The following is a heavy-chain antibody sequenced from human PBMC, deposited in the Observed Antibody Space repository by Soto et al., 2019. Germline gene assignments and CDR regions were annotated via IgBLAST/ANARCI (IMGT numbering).Heavy chain of an antibody. CDR1: GFTFTNYA. J-gene: IGHJ4*02. CDR2: ISGRGGTT. Sequence: ELQLLESGGGLIQRVGSLRLSCAASGFTFTNYAMSWVRQAPGRGLEWVSAISGRGGTTNYADSVKGRFTISRDNSKNTPFLQLDSLRAEYTAVYYCAKEVQEWLPGYYFDYWGQGVLVAVSS. CDR3: AKEVQEWLPGYYFDY. D-gene: IGHD5-12*01. V-gene: IGHV3-23*01.